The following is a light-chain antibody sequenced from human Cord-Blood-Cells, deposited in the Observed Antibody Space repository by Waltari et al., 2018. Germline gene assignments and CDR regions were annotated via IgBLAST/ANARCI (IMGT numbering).Light chain of an antibody. CDR1: QSLVHSDGNTY. Sequence: DVVMTQSPLSLPVTLGQPASISCRSSQSLVHSDGNTYLNWFQQRPGQSPRRLIYKVSNRDSGVPDRFSGSGSGTGFTLKISRVEAEDVGVYYCMQGTHWPPFTFGPGTKVDIK. J-gene: IGKJ3*01. V-gene: IGKV2-30*02. CDR2: KVS. CDR3: MQGTHWPPFT.